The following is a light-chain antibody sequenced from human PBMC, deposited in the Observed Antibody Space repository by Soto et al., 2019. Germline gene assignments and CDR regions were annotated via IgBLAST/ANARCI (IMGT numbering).Light chain of an antibody. J-gene: IGLJ2*01. CDR1: SSDIGRYDY. Sequence: QSALTQPASVSGSPGQSITISCTGTSSDIGRYDYVSWYQQFPGKAPKLMIYRVINRPSGVSDRFSGSKSGTSASLAISGLQSEDEADYYCAVWDDSLSGMVFGGGTKLTVL. V-gene: IGLV2-14*03. CDR3: AVWDDSLSGMV. CDR2: RVI.